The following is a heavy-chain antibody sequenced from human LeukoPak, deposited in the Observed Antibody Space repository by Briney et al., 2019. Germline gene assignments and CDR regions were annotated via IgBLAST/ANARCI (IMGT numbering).Heavy chain of an antibody. CDR3: AGAQDTSWHNFDY. V-gene: IGHV3-30*03. CDR2: IPYDGRQI. Sequence: GGSLRLSCAASGFSFMTYCMHWVRQAPGKGLERVATIPYDGRQIMYADSVKGRFTISRDNSKNTLDVQMSSLRAEDTAVYYCAGAQDTSWHNFDYWGQGTLVTVSS. CDR1: GFSFMTYC. J-gene: IGHJ4*02. D-gene: IGHD2-2*01.